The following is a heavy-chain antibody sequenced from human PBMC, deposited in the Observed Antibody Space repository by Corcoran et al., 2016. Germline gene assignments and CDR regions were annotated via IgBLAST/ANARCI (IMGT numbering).Heavy chain of an antibody. CDR1: GFTFSNAW. D-gene: IGHD4-17*01. J-gene: IGHJ6*02. V-gene: IGHV3-15*01. CDR2: IKSKTDGGTT. CDR3: TSRPHYGDYAYRDYYYYGMDV. Sequence: EVQLVESGGGLVKPGGSLRLSCAASGFTFSNAWMSWVRQAPGKGLEWVGRIKSKTDGGTTDYAAPVKGRFTISRDDSKNTLYMQMNSLKTADTSVYYCTSRPHYGDYAYRDYYYYGMDVWGQGTTVTVSS.